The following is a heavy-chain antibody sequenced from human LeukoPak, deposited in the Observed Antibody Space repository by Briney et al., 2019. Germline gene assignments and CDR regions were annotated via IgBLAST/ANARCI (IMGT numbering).Heavy chain of an antibody. CDR2: IHPNSGGT. CDR3: ATATFMVRGVKPLDY. J-gene: IGHJ4*02. Sequence: ASVKVSCKASGYTFTGYYLHWVRQAPGQGLEWMGWIHPNSGGTHYAQKFQGRVTMTEDTSTDTAYMELSSLRSEDTAVYYCATATFMVRGVKPLDYWGQGTLVTVSS. V-gene: IGHV1-2*02. D-gene: IGHD3-10*01. CDR1: GYTFTGYY.